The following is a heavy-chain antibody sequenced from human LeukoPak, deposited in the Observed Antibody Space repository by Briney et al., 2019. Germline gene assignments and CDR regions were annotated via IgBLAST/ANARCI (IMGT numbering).Heavy chain of an antibody. D-gene: IGHD5-18*01. V-gene: IGHV1-69*05. J-gene: IGHJ4*02. Sequence: GSSVKVSCKASGGTFSSYVISWVRQAPGQGLEWMGGIIPIFGTANYAQKFQGRVTITTDESTSTAYMELSSLRSEDTAVYYCARDIVDTGMVDRGRGQDWGQGTLVTVSS. CDR1: GGTFSSYV. CDR2: IIPIFGTA. CDR3: ARDIVDTGMVDRGRGQD.